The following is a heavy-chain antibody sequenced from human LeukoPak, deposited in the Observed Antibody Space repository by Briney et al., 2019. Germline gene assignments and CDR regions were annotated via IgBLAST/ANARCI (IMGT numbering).Heavy chain of an antibody. CDR3: AREGDGYNYGIDY. Sequence: SVKVSCKASGFTFTSSAMQWVRQARGQRLEWIGWIVVGSGNTNYAQKFQERVTITRDMSTSTVYMELSSLRSEDTAVYYCAREGDGYNYGIDYWGQGTLVTVSS. CDR1: GFTFTSSA. J-gene: IGHJ4*02. D-gene: IGHD5-24*01. CDR2: IVVGSGNT. V-gene: IGHV1-58*02.